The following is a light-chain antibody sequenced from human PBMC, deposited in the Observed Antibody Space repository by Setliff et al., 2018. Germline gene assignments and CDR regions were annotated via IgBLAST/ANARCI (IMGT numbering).Light chain of an antibody. CDR1: SGSVSTNYY. V-gene: IGLV8-61*01. CDR3: ALYMGSGIPL. J-gene: IGLJ3*02. Sequence: QTVVTQEPSFSVSPGGTVTLTCGLSSGSVSTNYYPSWYQQTPGQTPRTLIYSTNTRSSGVPDRFAGSILGNKAALTITGAQADDESDYYCALYMGSGIPLFGGGTKVTVL. CDR2: STN.